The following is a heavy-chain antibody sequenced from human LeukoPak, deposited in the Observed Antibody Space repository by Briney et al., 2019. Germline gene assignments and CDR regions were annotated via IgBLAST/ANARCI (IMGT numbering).Heavy chain of an antibody. Sequence: GASLRLSCAASGFTFKEYGMSWVRQAPGKGLEWVSTINDNGANTQYADSVKGRFTISRDSSKNTLFLQMNSLRADDTARYYCTKGDGGWYPIDSWGQGTLIIVSS. J-gene: IGHJ4*02. D-gene: IGHD6-19*01. CDR3: TKGDGGWYPIDS. V-gene: IGHV3-23*01. CDR1: GFTFKEYG. CDR2: INDNGANT.